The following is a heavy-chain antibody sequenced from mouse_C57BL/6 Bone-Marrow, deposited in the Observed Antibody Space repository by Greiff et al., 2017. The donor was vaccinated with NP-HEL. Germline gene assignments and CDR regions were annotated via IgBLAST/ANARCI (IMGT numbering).Heavy chain of an antibody. CDR3: ARSRWLPFFDY. CDR1: GYAFSSYW. CDR2: IYPGDGDT. J-gene: IGHJ2*01. D-gene: IGHD2-3*01. V-gene: IGHV1-80*01. Sequence: VQLQQSGAELVKPGASVKISCKASGYAFSSYWMNWVKQRPGKGLEWIGQIYPGDGDTNYNGKFKGKATLTADKSSSTAYMQLSSLTSEDSAVYFCARSRWLPFFDYWGQGTTLTVSS.